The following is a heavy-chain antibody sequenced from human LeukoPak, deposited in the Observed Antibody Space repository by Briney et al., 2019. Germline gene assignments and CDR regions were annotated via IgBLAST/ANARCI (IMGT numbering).Heavy chain of an antibody. Sequence: QSGGSLRLSCAASGFTFSSYAMSWVRQAPGKGLEWVSAISGSGGSTYYADSVKGRFTISRDNSKNTLYLQMNSLKTEDTAVYYCTRHSDTYCSRANCYVDNFYGLDVWGQGTRVTVSS. CDR2: ISGSGGST. V-gene: IGHV3-23*01. CDR3: TRHSDTYCSRANCYVDNFYGLDV. CDR1: GFTFSSYA. D-gene: IGHD2-2*01. J-gene: IGHJ6*02.